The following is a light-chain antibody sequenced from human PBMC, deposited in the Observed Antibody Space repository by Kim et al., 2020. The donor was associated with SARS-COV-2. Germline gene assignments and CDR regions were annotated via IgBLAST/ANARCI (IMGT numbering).Light chain of an antibody. J-gene: IGLJ2*01. Sequence: QSALTQPASVSGSPGQSVTISCTGTSSDVGGHNYVSWYQQHPGKAPKLMIYEVSNRPSGVPNRFSGSKSGNTASLTISGLQAEDEADYYCSSYAGDNVVFGGGTKVTVL. V-gene: IGLV2-8*01. CDR1: SSDVGGHNY. CDR3: SSYAGDNVV. CDR2: EVS.